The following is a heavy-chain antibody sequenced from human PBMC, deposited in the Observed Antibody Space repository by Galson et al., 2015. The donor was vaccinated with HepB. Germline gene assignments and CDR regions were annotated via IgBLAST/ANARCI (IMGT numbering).Heavy chain of an antibody. CDR3: ARDHPVAGFVSQWGWFDY. CDR1: GFTFSSYG. V-gene: IGHV3-33*01. Sequence: SLRLSCAASGFTFSSYGMHWVRQAPGKGLEWGAVIWYDGSNKYYADSVKGRFTISRDNSKNTLYLQMNSLRAEDTAVYYCARDHPVAGFVSQWGWFDYWGQGTLVTVSS. J-gene: IGHJ4*02. CDR2: IWYDGSNK. D-gene: IGHD6-19*01.